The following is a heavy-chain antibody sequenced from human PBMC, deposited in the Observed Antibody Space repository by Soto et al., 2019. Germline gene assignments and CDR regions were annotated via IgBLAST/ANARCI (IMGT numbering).Heavy chain of an antibody. CDR2: ISAYNGNT. CDR1: GYTFTSYG. D-gene: IGHD1-26*01. V-gene: IGHV1-18*01. CDR3: ARDLIIVGASKWFDP. Sequence: GASVKVSCKASGYTFTSYGISCVRQAPGQGLEWMGWISAYNGNTNYAQKLQGRVTMTTDTSTSTAYMELRSLRSDDTAVYYCARDLIIVGASKWFDPWGQGTLVTVSS. J-gene: IGHJ5*02.